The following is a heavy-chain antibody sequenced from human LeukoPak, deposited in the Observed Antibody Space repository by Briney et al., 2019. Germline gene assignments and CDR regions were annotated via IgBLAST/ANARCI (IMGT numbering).Heavy chain of an antibody. CDR3: AELGITMIGGV. CDR2: ISSSGSTI. V-gene: IGHV3-48*03. Sequence: GGSLRLSCAASGFTFSSYEMNWVRQAPGKGLEGVSYISSSGSTIYYADSVKGRFTIFRDNAKNSLYLQMNSLRAEDTAVYYCAELGITMIGGVWGKGTTVTISS. J-gene: IGHJ6*04. D-gene: IGHD3-10*02. CDR1: GFTFSSYE.